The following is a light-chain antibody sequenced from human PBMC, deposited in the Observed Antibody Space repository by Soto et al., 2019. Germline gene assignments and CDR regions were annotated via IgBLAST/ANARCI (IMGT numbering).Light chain of an antibody. CDR2: DVS. V-gene: IGLV2-14*01. CDR3: SSSTTSNTRQLV. J-gene: IGLJ1*01. Sequence: QSALTQPASVSGSPGQSITISCTGTSSDVGGYNYVSWYQQHPGRAPKFMIYDVSNRPSGVSNRFSGSKSGNTASLTISGLQAEDEADYYCSSSTTSNTRQLVFGTGTNVTV. CDR1: SSDVGGYNY.